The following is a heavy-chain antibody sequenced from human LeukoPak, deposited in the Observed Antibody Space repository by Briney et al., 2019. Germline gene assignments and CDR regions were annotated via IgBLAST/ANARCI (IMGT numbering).Heavy chain of an antibody. V-gene: IGHV5-51*01. CDR1: GYSFTSYW. CDR3: ARLGYSGYDYRNNWFDP. CDR2: IYPGDSDT. Sequence: RPGESLKISCKGSGYSFTSYWIGWVRQMPGKGLEWMGIIYPGDSDTGYSPSFQGQVTISADKSISTAYLQWSSLKASDTAMYYCARLGYSGYDYRNNWFDPWGQGTLVTVSS. D-gene: IGHD5-12*01. J-gene: IGHJ5*02.